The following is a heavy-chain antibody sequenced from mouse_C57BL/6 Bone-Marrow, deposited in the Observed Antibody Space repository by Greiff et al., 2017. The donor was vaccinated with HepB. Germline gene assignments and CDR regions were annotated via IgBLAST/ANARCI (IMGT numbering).Heavy chain of an antibody. CDR3: ALRGYYYGSSRYWYFDV. CDR1: GYTFTTYP. D-gene: IGHD1-1*01. J-gene: IGHJ1*03. Sequence: QVQLKESGAELVKPGASVKMSCKASGYTFTTYPIEWMKQNHGKSLEWIGNFHPYNDDTKYNEKFKGKATLTVEKSSSTVYLELSRLTSDDSAVYYCALRGYYYGSSRYWYFDVWGTGTTVTVSS. CDR2: FHPYNDDT. V-gene: IGHV1-47*01.